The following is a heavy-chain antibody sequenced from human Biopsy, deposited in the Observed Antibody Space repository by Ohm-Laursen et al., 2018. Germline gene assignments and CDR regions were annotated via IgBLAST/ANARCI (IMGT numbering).Heavy chain of an antibody. J-gene: IGHJ3*02. CDR3: AKHGSGWTGDDAFHI. CDR1: GGSISGSS. D-gene: IGHD6-19*01. Sequence: SETLSLTCTVSGGSISGSSWSWIRQAPGKGLEWIGYISYSRDPNYNPSLKSRITISVGTSKNQFSLKLTSVTAADTAVYYCAKHGSGWTGDDAFHIWGQGTMVTVSS. CDR2: ISYSRDP. V-gene: IGHV4-59*08.